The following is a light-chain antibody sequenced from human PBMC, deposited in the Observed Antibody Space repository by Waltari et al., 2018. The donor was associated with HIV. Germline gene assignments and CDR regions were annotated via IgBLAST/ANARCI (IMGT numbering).Light chain of an antibody. V-gene: IGLV1-40*01. CDR3: QSYDSNLSGATV. CDR2: GNS. Sequence: QSVLTQPPSVSGAPGQRVTISCTGSSSNIAAGYDVHWYQQLPGTAPKVLIYGNSNRPSGVPDRFSGSKSGTAASLAITGLQAEDEADYYCQSYDSNLSGATVFGTGTKVTVL. CDR1: SSNIAAGYD. J-gene: IGLJ1*01.